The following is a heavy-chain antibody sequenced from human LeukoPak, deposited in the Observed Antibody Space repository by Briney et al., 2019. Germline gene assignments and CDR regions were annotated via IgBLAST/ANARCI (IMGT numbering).Heavy chain of an antibody. CDR1: GFTFSSYA. D-gene: IGHD6-13*01. CDR2: ISDSGGST. J-gene: IGHJ6*03. V-gene: IGHV3-23*01. Sequence: GGCLRLSCAASGFTFSSYAMTWVRQAPGKGLEWVSGISDSGGSTYYADFVKGRFTISRDNSKSTLYLQMNTLRAEDTAVYYCARQIAASYYYYYYMDVWGKGTTVTVSS. CDR3: ARQIAASYYYYYYMDV.